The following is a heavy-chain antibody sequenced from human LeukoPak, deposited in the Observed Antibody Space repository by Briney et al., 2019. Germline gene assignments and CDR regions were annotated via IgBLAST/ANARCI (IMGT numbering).Heavy chain of an antibody. V-gene: IGHV4-59*03. CDR3: AKGGSHYDGDY. Sequence: PSETLSLTCTVSGASMSIYYWTWIRQVPGKGLEWIGNVYYSGSTRYNPSLMGRATISIDTSKNTFSLKVTSMTAADTAVYFCAKGGSHYDGDYWGQGTLVTVSS. CDR1: GASMSIYY. J-gene: IGHJ4*02. CDR2: VYYSGST. D-gene: IGHD2-15*01.